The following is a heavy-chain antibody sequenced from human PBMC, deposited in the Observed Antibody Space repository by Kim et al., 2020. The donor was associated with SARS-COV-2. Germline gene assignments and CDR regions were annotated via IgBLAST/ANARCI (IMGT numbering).Heavy chain of an antibody. Sequence: IYASGSTNYSHSLKRRVTISVDTSKNPFSLKLSSVTAADTAVYYCGRGFDYWGQGTLVTVSS. V-gene: IGHV4-4*09. CDR2: IYASGST. D-gene: IGHD2-15*01. CDR3: GRGFDY. J-gene: IGHJ4*02.